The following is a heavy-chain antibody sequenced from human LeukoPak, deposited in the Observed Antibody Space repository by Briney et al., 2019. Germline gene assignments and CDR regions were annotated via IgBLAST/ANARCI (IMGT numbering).Heavy chain of an antibody. V-gene: IGHV4-59*02. D-gene: IGHD3-16*01. Sequence: SETLSLTCTVSGGSVSSHFWSWVRQPPGKGPECLGYIHHSGGTRFNPSLKSRLSISLDTSKNQISLSLNSVTAADAAVYYCARGGLDYYFYMDVWGKGTTVAVSS. CDR1: GGSVSSHF. CDR2: IHHSGGT. CDR3: ARGGLDYYFYMDV. J-gene: IGHJ6*03.